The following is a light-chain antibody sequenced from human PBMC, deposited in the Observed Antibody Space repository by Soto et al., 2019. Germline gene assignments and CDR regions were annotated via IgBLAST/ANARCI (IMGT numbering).Light chain of an antibody. Sequence: EIVLTQSPATLSLSPGERATLSCRASQSVNIYLAWYQQKPGQAPRLLINNAFNRATGIPARFSGSASGTDFTLTISSLQPEDFATYYCLQDYNYPRTFGQGTKVDIK. CDR1: QSVNIY. CDR2: NAF. CDR3: LQDYNYPRT. J-gene: IGKJ1*01. V-gene: IGKV3-11*01.